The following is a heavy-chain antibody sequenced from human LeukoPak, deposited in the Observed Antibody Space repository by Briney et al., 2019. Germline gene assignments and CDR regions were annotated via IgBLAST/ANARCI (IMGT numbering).Heavy chain of an antibody. J-gene: IGHJ5*02. Sequence: PSQTLSLTCTVSGGSINSGSYYWIWIRQPAGKGLEGIGRIYTSGSTNYNPSLKSRVTISVDTSKNQFSLKLSSVTAADTAVYYCAGGYSSSYNWFDPWGQGTLVTVSS. CDR1: GGSINSGSYY. D-gene: IGHD6-6*01. V-gene: IGHV4-61*02. CDR3: AGGYSSSYNWFDP. CDR2: IYTSGST.